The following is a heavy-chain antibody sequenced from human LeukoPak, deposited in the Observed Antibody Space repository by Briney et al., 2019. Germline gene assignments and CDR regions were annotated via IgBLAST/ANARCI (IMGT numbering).Heavy chain of an antibody. CDR3: ACSSNYYDSSGYYLDY. J-gene: IGHJ4*02. D-gene: IGHD3-22*01. CDR1: GGSISSYY. V-gene: IGHV4-4*07. CDR2: IYTSGST. Sequence: SETLSLTCTVSGGSISSYYWSWIRQPAGKGLEWTGRIYTSGSTNYNPSLKSRVTMSVDTSKNQFSLKLSSVTAADTAVYYCACSSNYYDSSGYYLDYWGQGTLVTVSS.